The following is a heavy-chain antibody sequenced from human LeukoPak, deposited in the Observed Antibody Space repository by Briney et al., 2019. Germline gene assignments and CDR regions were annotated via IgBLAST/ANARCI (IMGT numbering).Heavy chain of an antibody. CDR2: FPREDGER. CDR3: ASDFRVGVLYAFDL. J-gene: IGHJ3*01. V-gene: IGHV1-24*01. Sequence: ASVKVSCTVSGYTLTELSIHWVRQAHGKGLEWMGGFPREDGERIYAQSFQGRVTMTEESSTDTAYMQLSGLKSEDTAVYFCASDFRVGVLYAFDLWGQGTMVTVSP. D-gene: IGHD3-10*01. CDR1: GYTLTELS.